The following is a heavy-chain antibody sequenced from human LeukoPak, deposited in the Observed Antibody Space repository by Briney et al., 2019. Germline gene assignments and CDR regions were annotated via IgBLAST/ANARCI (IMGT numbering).Heavy chain of an antibody. V-gene: IGHV4-34*01. CDR3: ARIAARLLGFPRDV. Sequence: SETLSLTCAVYGGSFSGYYWSWIRQPPGKGLEWIGEINHSGSTNYNPSLKSRVTISVDTSKNQFSLKLSSVTAADTAVYYYARIAARLLGFPRDVWGKGTTVTVSS. D-gene: IGHD6-6*01. J-gene: IGHJ6*04. CDR2: INHSGST. CDR1: GGSFSGYY.